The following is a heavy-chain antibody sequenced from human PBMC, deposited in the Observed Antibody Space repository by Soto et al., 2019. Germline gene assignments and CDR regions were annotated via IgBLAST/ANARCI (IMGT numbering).Heavy chain of an antibody. V-gene: IGHV1-2*04. CDR3: ARDVGYCSGGSCYVPSWYFDL. CDR1: GYTFTGYY. J-gene: IGHJ2*01. D-gene: IGHD2-15*01. Sequence: QVQLVQSGAEVKKPGASVKVSCKASGYTFTGYYMHWVRQAPGQGLEWMGWINPNSGGTNYAQKFQGWVTMTRDRSISTAYMELSRLRSDDTAVYYCARDVGYCSGGSCYVPSWYFDLWGRGTLVTVSS. CDR2: INPNSGGT.